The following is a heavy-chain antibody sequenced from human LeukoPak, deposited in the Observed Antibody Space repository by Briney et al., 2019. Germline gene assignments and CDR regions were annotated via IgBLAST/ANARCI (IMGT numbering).Heavy chain of an antibody. CDR1: GGSISSYY. D-gene: IGHD5-18*01. CDR2: IYYSGST. CDR3: ARGDDSCGYQGNYYYYYMDV. V-gene: IGHV4-59*01. Sequence: SETLSLTCTVSGGSISSYYWSWIRQPPGKGLEWIEYIYYSGSTNYNPSLKSRVTISVDTSKNQFSLKLSSVTAADTAVYYCARGDDSCGYQGNYYYYYMDVWGKGTTVTVSS. J-gene: IGHJ6*03.